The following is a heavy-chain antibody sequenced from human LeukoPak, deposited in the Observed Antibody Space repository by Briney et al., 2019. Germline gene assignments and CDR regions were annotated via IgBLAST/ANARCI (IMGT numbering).Heavy chain of an antibody. Sequence: GGSLRLSCAASGFTFDDYAMHWVRQAPGKGLEWVSGISWNSGSIGYADSVKGRFTISRDNAKNSLYLQMNSLRAEDMALYYCAKASETTGTTGWFDPWGQGTLVTVSS. V-gene: IGHV3-9*03. CDR2: ISWNSGSI. CDR3: AKASETTGTTGWFDP. J-gene: IGHJ5*02. CDR1: GFTFDDYA. D-gene: IGHD1-1*01.